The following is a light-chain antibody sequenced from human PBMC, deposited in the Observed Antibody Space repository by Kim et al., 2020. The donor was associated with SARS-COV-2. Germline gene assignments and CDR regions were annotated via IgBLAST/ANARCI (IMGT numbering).Light chain of an antibody. CDR3: HQSNDWPPLT. CDR1: QTINNQ. Sequence: SPGERAPLSCRASQTINNQLVWYQQKPGQAPRLLIYDATTRATGFPARFIGSGSETDFTLTISSLQSEDFAVYYCHQSNDWPPLTFGQGTKVDIK. CDR2: DAT. J-gene: IGKJ1*01. V-gene: IGKV3-15*01.